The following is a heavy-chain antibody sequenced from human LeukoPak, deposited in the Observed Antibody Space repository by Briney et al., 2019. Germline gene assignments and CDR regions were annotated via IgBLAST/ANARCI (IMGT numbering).Heavy chain of an antibody. D-gene: IGHD4-17*01. CDR2: IYPRDSDT. J-gene: IGHJ4*02. CDR1: GSTFTAYW. CDR3: ARVYGRALDR. Sequence: GESLKISCESSGSTFTAYWIAWVRQLPGKGLEWMGIIYPRDSDTRYSPSFQGQVTISVDKSISTAYLQWSSLKASDTAMYHCARVYGRALDRWGQGTLVTVSS. V-gene: IGHV5-51*01.